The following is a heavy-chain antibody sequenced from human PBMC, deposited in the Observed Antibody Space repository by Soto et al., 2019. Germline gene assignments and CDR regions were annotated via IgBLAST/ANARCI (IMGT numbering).Heavy chain of an antibody. V-gene: IGHV3-23*01. D-gene: IGHD3-22*01. CDR1: GFTFSSYA. J-gene: IGHJ6*02. Sequence: PGGSLRLSCAASGFTFSSYAMSWVRQAPGKGLEWVSAISGSGGSTYYADSVKGRFTISRDNSKNTLYLQMNSLRAEDTAVYYCAKTRYYDSSGTRSYYGMDVWGQGTTVTVSS. CDR3: AKTRYYDSSGTRSYYGMDV. CDR2: ISGSGGST.